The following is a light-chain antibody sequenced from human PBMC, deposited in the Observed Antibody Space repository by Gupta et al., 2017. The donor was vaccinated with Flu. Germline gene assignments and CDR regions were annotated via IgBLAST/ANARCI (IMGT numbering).Light chain of an antibody. Sequence: PGTLSASAGDRATLSCLASQSISSYLNWYQQKPGKAPKFLIYGASNRPTGVPARFSGSGSGTEFTLTISRLQSEDFATYYCQQDNNSPVTFGRGTKVEIK. CDR1: QSISSY. CDR2: GAS. J-gene: IGKJ4*01. V-gene: IGKV3-15*01. CDR3: QQDNNSPVT.